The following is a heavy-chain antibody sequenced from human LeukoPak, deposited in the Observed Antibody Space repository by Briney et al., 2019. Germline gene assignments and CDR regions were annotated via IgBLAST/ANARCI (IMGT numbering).Heavy chain of an antibody. D-gene: IGHD3-22*01. J-gene: IGHJ4*02. CDR1: GFTFTNFA. CDR2: ITGNGGRA. CDR3: AKCPHYDGSGFYFDY. V-gene: IGHV3-23*01. Sequence: GSLRLSCAASGFTFTNFAMNWVRQAAGKGLEWVSSITGNGGRAYYADSVKGRFTISRDNSMNTLHLQMNSLRAEDTAAYYCAKCPHYDGSGFYFDYWGQGALVTVSS.